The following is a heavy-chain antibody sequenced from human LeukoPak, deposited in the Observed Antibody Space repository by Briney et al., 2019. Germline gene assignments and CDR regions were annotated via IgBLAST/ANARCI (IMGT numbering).Heavy chain of an antibody. V-gene: IGHV4-34*01. CDR2: INHSGST. J-gene: IGHJ5*02. D-gene: IGHD1-1*01. Sequence: SETLSLTCAVYGGSFSGYYWSWIRQPPGKGLEWIGEINHSGSTNYNPSLKSRVTISVDTSKNQFSLKLSSVTAADTAVYYCARYDSPKFDPWGQGTLVTVSS. CDR3: ARYDSPKFDP. CDR1: GGSFSGYY.